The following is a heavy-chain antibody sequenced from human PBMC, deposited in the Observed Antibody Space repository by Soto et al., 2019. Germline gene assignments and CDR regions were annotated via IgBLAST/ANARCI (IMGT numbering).Heavy chain of an antibody. CDR1: GVPFSSAS. J-gene: IGHJ4*02. CDR2: IKSTSDGGTT. Sequence: AGGSLRLSCGGSGVPFSSASMTWVRQAPGKGLEWVGHIKSTSDGGTTEYAALVEGRFTISRDDSENTLYLQMYSLKSEDTAVYYCTTKNGYTAPTEYWGQGTLVTAPQ. D-gene: IGHD6-13*01. CDR3: TTKNGYTAPTEY. V-gene: IGHV3-15*01.